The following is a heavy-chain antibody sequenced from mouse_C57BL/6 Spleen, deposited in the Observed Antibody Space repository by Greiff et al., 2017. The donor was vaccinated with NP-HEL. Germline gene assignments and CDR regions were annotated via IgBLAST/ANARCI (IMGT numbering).Heavy chain of an antibody. CDR2: IYPGDGDT. V-gene: IGHV1-80*01. Sequence: QVQLKESGAELVKPGASVKISCKASGYAFSSYWMNWVKQRPGKGLEWIGQIYPGDGDTNYNGKFKGKATLTADKSSSTAYMQLSSLTSEDSAVYFCARRENYGYYYAMDYWGQGTSVTVSS. CDR3: ARRENYGYYYAMDY. D-gene: IGHD1-1*01. J-gene: IGHJ4*01. CDR1: GYAFSSYW.